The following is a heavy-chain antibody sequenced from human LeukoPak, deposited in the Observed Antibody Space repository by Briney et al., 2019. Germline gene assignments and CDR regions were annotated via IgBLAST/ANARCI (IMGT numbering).Heavy chain of an antibody. CDR1: GGSFSGYY. Sequence: PSETLSLTCAVYGGSFSGYYWSWIRQPPGKGLEWIGEINHSGSTNYNPSLKSRVTISVDTSKNQFSLKLSSVTAADTAVYYCARRGYDNLTGYRARHRIFDYWGQGTLVTVSS. CDR2: INHSGST. J-gene: IGHJ4*02. D-gene: IGHD3-9*01. V-gene: IGHV4-34*01. CDR3: ARRGYDNLTGYRARHRIFDY.